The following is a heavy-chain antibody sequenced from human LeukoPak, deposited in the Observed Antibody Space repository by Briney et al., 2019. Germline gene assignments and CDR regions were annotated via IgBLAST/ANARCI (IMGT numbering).Heavy chain of an antibody. CDR1: GFTFSSYS. V-gene: IGHV3-9*01. CDR3: AKDIAAAGSLDY. D-gene: IGHD6-13*01. J-gene: IGHJ4*02. CDR2: ISWNSGSI. Sequence: GGSLRLSCAASGFTFSSYSMSWVRQAPGKGLEWVSGISWNSGSIGYADSVKGRFTISRDNAKNSLYLQMNSLRAEDTALYYCAKDIAAAGSLDYWGQGTLVTVSS.